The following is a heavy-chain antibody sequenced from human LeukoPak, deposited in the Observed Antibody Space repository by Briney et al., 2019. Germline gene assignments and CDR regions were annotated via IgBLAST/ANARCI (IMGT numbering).Heavy chain of an antibody. D-gene: IGHD6-13*01. Sequence: ASVKVSCKASGYTFTSYGISWVRQAPGQGLEWMGWMNPNSGNTGYAQKFQGRVTMTRNTSISTAYMELSSLRSEDTAVYYCARGERAAASFMARWGQGTLVTVSS. CDR3: ARGERAAASFMAR. J-gene: IGHJ4*02. CDR2: MNPNSGNT. V-gene: IGHV1-8*02. CDR1: GYTFTSYG.